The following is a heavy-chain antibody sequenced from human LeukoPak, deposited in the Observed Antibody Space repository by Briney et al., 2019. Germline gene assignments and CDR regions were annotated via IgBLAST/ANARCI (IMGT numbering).Heavy chain of an antibody. V-gene: IGHV3-23*01. D-gene: IGHD2-2*01. CDR1: GFTFSSYA. CDR3: ARGYCSSTSCSIDY. Sequence: GGSLRLFCAASGFTFSSYAMSWVRQAPGKGLEWVSAISGSGGSTYYADSVKGRFTISRDNSKNTLYLQMNSLRAEDTAVYYCARGYCSSTSCSIDYWGQGTLVTVSS. J-gene: IGHJ4*02. CDR2: ISGSGGST.